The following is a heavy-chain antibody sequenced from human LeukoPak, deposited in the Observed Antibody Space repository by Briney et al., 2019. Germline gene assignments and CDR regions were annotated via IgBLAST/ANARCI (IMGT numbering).Heavy chain of an antibody. CDR1: GFTFSSYA. Sequence: PGGSLRLSCAASGFTFSSYAMHWVRQAPGKGLEWVAVISYDGSNKYYADSVKGRFTISRDNSKNTLYLQMNSLRAEDTAVYYCARDQYRNYYDSSGYYSPGGYWGQGTLVTVSS. J-gene: IGHJ4*02. CDR2: ISYDGSNK. V-gene: IGHV3-30*04. CDR3: ARDQYRNYYDSSGYYSPGGY. D-gene: IGHD3-22*01.